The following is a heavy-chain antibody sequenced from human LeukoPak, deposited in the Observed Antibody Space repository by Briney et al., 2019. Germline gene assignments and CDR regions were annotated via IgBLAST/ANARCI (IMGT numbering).Heavy chain of an antibody. CDR1: GYTFTSYD. CDR3: ARGSSWSGYSQPYYFDY. CDR2: MNPNSGNT. V-gene: IGHV1-8*03. J-gene: IGHJ4*02. D-gene: IGHD3-3*01. Sequence: GASVKVSCKASGYTFTSYDINWVRQAAGQGLEWMGWMNPNSGNTGYAQKFQGRVTITRNTSISTAYMELSSLRSEDTAVYSCARGSSWSGYSQPYYFDYWGQGTLVTVSS.